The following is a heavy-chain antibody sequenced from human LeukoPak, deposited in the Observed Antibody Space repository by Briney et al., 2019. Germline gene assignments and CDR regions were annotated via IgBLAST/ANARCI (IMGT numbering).Heavy chain of an antibody. V-gene: IGHV1-69*13. CDR1: GGTFSSYA. CDR2: IIPIFGTA. D-gene: IGHD6-19*01. CDR3: AGPPPYSSGWYHPFDY. J-gene: IGHJ4*02. Sequence: PVKVSCKASGGTFSSYAISWVRQAPGQGLEWMGGIIPIFGTANYAQKFQGRVTITADESTSTAYMELSSLRSEDTAVYYCAGPPPYSSGWYHPFDYWGQGTLVTVSS.